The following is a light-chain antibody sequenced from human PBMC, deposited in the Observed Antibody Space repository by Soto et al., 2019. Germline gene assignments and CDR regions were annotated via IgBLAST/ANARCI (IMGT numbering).Light chain of an antibody. Sequence: QAVVTQEPSFSVSPGGTVTLTCGLSSGSVSTSYYPSWYQHTPGQAPRTLIYSTNTRSSGVPDRFSGSILGNKAALTITGAQADDESDYCCVLYMGSGLWVFGGGTKLTVL. J-gene: IGLJ3*02. CDR3: VLYMGSGLWV. CDR1: SGSVSTSYY. V-gene: IGLV8-61*01. CDR2: STN.